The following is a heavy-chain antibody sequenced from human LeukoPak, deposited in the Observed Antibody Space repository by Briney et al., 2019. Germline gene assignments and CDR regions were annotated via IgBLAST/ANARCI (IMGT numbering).Heavy chain of an antibody. D-gene: IGHD1-26*01. CDR1: GFTFSSYW. CDR2: ISGSGGRT. CDR3: AKGWDPYYYYYMDV. J-gene: IGHJ6*03. V-gene: IGHV3-23*01. Sequence: PGGSLRLSCAASGFTFSSYWMSWVRQAPGKGLEWVSAISGSGGRTYYADSVKGRFTLSRDNSKNTLYLQMNSLRAEDTAVYYCAKGWDPYYYYYMDVWGKGTTVTVSS.